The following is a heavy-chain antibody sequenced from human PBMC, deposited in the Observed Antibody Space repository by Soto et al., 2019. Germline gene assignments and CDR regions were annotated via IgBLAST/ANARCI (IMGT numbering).Heavy chain of an antibody. J-gene: IGHJ4*02. CDR2: IIPIFGTA. V-gene: IGHV1-69*13. CDR1: GGTFSSYA. CDR3: ARDLKWNRSGGFDY. D-gene: IGHD1-20*01. Sequence: GASVKVSCKASGGTFSSYAISWVRQAPGQGLEWMGGIIPIFGTANYAQKFQGRVTITADESTSTAYMELSSLRSEDTAVYYCARDLKWNRSGGFDYWGQGTLVTVSS.